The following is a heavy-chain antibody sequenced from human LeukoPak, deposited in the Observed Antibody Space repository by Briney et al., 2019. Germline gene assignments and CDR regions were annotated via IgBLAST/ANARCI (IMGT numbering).Heavy chain of an antibody. CDR1: GFTLSSYW. CDR2: IKSKSYGATT. J-gene: IGHJ4*02. Sequence: GGSLRLSCAASGFTLSSYWMSWVRQAPGKGLEWVGRIKSKSYGATTDYAAPVKGRFTISRDDSKNTLYLQMNSLKTEDTAVYYCATDNGGESGFDYWGRGTLVTVSS. CDR3: ATDNGGESGFDY. V-gene: IGHV3-15*05. D-gene: IGHD2-8*01.